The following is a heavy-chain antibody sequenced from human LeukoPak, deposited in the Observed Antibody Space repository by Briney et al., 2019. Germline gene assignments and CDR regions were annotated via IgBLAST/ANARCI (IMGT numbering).Heavy chain of an antibody. D-gene: IGHD2-2*01. J-gene: IGHJ4*02. CDR2: INWNGGST. CDR1: GFTLDDYG. Sequence: GGSLRLSCAASGFTLDDYGMSWVRHAPGKGLEWVSGINWNGGSTGYADSVKGRFTISRDNAKNSLYLQMNSLRAEDTALYYCARGEGYCSSTSCYFDYWGQGTLVTVSS. CDR3: ARGEGYCSSTSCYFDY. V-gene: IGHV3-20*04.